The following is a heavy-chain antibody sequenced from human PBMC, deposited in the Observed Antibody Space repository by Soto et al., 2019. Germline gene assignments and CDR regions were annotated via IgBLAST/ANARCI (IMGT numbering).Heavy chain of an antibody. D-gene: IGHD3-10*01. Sequence: QVQLVQSGAEVKKPGASVKVSCKASGYTFTSYGISWVRQAPGQGLEWMGWISAYNGNTNYAQKRQGRVTMTTDTSSSTAYMELRSLRSDDTAVYYCARGFGDSDYGAYYYYSGMDVWGQGTTVTVSS. J-gene: IGHJ6*02. CDR1: GYTFTSYG. CDR2: ISAYNGNT. CDR3: ARGFGDSDYGAYYYYSGMDV. V-gene: IGHV1-18*01.